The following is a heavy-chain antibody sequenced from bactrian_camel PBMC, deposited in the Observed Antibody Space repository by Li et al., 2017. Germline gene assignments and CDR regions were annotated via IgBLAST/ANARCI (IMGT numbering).Heavy chain of an antibody. V-gene: IGHV3S1*01. CDR3: AGTGRLTRLYYSDAAVCGFGISEYAY. CDR1: GYTYNRNC. CDR2: IATGSGNT. D-gene: IGHD2*01. Sequence: HVQLVESGGGSVQAGGSLRLSCAASGYTYNRNCMAWFRQAPGKEREGVARIATGSGNTYYADSVKGRFTISKDNAKKTLYLELDSLKPEDTAMYYCAGTGRLTRLYYSDAAVCGFGISEYAYWGQGTQVTVS. J-gene: IGHJ4*01.